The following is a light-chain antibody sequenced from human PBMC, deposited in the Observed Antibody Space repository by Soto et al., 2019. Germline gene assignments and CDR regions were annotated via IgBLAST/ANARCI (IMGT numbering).Light chain of an antibody. CDR3: QQYDYWYT. CDR2: GAS. J-gene: IGKJ2*01. V-gene: IGKV3-15*01. Sequence: EIVRTQSPATLSVSPGERATLSCRASQSVSTNLGWYQQRPCQAPRLLIYGASTRATGIPARFSGSGSGTEFTLTISSLQSEDFSLYYCQQYDYWYTFGQGTKLELK. CDR1: QSVSTN.